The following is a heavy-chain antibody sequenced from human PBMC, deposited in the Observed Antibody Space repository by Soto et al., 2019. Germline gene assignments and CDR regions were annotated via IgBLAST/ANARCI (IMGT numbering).Heavy chain of an antibody. CDR2: ISGSGERT. CDR3: AKDRWTSGDSSFDY. J-gene: IGHJ4*02. V-gene: IGHV3-23*01. Sequence: GGSLRLSCAASGFTVTNYAMNWVRQAPGKGLEWVSVISGSGERTNYADSVKGRFTISRDTSKNTLYLQMNNLRAEDTAVYYCAKDRWTSGDSSFDYWGQGTLVTVSS. CDR1: GFTVTNYA. D-gene: IGHD2-21*02.